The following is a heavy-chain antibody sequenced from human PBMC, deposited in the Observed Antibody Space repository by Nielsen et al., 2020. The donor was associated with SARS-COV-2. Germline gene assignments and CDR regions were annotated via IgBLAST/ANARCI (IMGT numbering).Heavy chain of an antibody. Sequence: GESLKISCAASGFTFSSYWMHWVRQAPGKGLVWVSRINSDGSSTSYADSVKGRFTISRDNAKNTLYLQMNSLRAEDTAVYYCARDSPVYDFWSGRWYYYGMDVWGQGTTVTVSS. CDR2: INSDGSST. J-gene: IGHJ6*02. V-gene: IGHV3-74*01. D-gene: IGHD3-3*01. CDR1: GFTFSSYW. CDR3: ARDSPVYDFWSGRWYYYGMDV.